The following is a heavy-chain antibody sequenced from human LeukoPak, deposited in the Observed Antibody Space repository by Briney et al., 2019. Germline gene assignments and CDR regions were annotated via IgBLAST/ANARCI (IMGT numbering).Heavy chain of an antibody. D-gene: IGHD6-19*01. J-gene: IGHJ4*02. CDR1: GLTFSSYA. CDR2: ISGSGGTT. Sequence: GGSLRLSCAASGLTFSSYAMSWVRQAPGKGLEWVSAISGSGGTTYYADSVKGRFTISRDNSKNTLYLQMDSLRAEDTAVYYCAKGGSGWYKYDCWGQGTLVSVSS. V-gene: IGHV3-23*01. CDR3: AKGGSGWYKYDC.